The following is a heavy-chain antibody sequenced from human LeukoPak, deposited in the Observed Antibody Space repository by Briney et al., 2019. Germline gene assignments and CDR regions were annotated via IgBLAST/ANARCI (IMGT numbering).Heavy chain of an antibody. V-gene: IGHV1-46*01. Sequence: GASVKVSCKASGYTFTSNYIHWVRQAPGQGLEWMGMIYPRDGSTSYAQKFQGRVTVTRDTSTSTVHMELSGLRSEDTAVYYCARGAAAASETFDIWGQGTMVTLSS. J-gene: IGHJ3*02. CDR2: IYPRDGST. D-gene: IGHD6-13*01. CDR3: ARGAAAASETFDI. CDR1: GYTFTSNY.